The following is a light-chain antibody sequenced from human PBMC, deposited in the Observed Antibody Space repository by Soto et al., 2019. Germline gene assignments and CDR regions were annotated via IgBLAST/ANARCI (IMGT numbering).Light chain of an antibody. J-gene: IGKJ5*01. Sequence: EIVLTQYPVTVSVSACYIAALAGGAIHSFRISYLAWYQQTPGQAPRLLIYGASTRATGIPDRFSGSGSGTDFTLTISRLAPEDFAVYYCQQYGSAITFGQGTRLEIK. CDR2: GAS. CDR1: HSFRISY. V-gene: IGKV3-20*01. CDR3: QQYGSAIT.